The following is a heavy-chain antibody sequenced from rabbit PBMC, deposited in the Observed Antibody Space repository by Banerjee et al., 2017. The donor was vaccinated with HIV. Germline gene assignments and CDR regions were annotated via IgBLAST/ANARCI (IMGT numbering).Heavy chain of an antibody. CDR3: ARYDGGSGYFKL. D-gene: IGHD1-1*01. J-gene: IGHJ4*01. CDR2: IDSGSSGTT. CDR1: GFDLSSYG. Sequence: QSLEESGGGLVQPGGSLKLSCKTSGFDLSSYGVTWVRQAPGKGLEWIASIDSGSSGTTYYASWAKGRFTGSKTSSTTVTLQMTSLTAADTATYFCARYDGGSGYFKLWGQGTLVTVS. V-gene: IGHV1S40*01.